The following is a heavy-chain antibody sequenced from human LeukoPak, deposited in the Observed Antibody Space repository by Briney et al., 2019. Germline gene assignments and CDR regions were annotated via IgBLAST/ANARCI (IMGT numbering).Heavy chain of an antibody. Sequence: GGSLRLSCAASGFIFSNAWMSWVRQAPGKGLEWVGRIKRKTDGGTTGYAAPVKGRFTISRDDSKNTLYLQMNSLRAEDTAVYYCARDEGLHSYESSGELDYWGQGTLVTVSS. J-gene: IGHJ4*02. CDR1: GFIFSNAW. D-gene: IGHD3-22*01. CDR3: ARDEGLHSYESSGELDY. CDR2: IKRKTDGGTT. V-gene: IGHV3-15*01.